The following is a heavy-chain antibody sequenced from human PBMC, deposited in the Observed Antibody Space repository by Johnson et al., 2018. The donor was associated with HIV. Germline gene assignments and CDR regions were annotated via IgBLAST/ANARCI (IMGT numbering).Heavy chain of an antibody. Sequence: VQLVESGGGLVQPGRSLRLSCAASGFTFDDYAMHWVRQAPGKGLEWVSGISWNSGSMGYADSVKGRFTISRDNAKKSLYLEMNSLTTEDTALYYCAKDMVPWFGELPWACDTFDIWGQGTVVTVSS. V-gene: IGHV3-9*01. CDR3: AKDMVPWFGELPWACDTFDI. D-gene: IGHD3-10*01. J-gene: IGHJ3*02. CDR1: GFTFDDYA. CDR2: ISWNSGSM.